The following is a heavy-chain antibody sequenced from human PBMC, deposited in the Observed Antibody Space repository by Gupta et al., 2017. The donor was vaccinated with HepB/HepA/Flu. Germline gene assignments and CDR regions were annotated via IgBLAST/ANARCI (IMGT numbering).Heavy chain of an antibody. Sequence: VKLGESGGGVVQPGTSLRLSCEASGFPFRVSGMHWVRKAPGKGLEWVAIIGDDGTYTVYADSVKGRFTISRDNSKNTLFMEMDRLTAEDTAMYFCARALETGRYVDYWGQGTLVIVAS. J-gene: IGHJ4*02. CDR3: ARALETGRYVDY. V-gene: IGHV3-33*01. D-gene: IGHD2-2*01. CDR1: GFPFRVSG. CDR2: IGDDGTYT.